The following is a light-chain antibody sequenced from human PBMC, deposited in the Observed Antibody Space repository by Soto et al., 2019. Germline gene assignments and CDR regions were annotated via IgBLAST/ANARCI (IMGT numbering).Light chain of an antibody. CDR3: QQYNNWPLT. J-gene: IGKJ5*01. Sequence: EIVMTQSPATLSVSPGERATLSCRASQSLSRDLAWYQQKPGQAPRLLIYAASTRATGIPARLSGSGSGTEFTLTISSLQSEDFAVYYCQQYNNWPLTFGQGTRLEIK. V-gene: IGKV3-15*01. CDR2: AAS. CDR1: QSLSRD.